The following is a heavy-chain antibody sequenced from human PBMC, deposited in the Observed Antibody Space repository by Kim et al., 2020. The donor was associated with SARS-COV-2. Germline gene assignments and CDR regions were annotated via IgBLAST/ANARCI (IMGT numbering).Heavy chain of an antibody. Sequence: GGSLRLSCAASGFTFSSYWMSWVRQAPVKGLEWVANIKQDGSDKHYVDSVKGRFTISRDNAKNSLYLQMNSLRVEDTAVYYCARDRLAGGIGYWGQGILVTVSS. CDR3: ARDRLAGGIGY. J-gene: IGHJ4*02. D-gene: IGHD3-16*01. V-gene: IGHV3-7*01. CDR1: GFTFSSYW. CDR2: IKQDGSDK.